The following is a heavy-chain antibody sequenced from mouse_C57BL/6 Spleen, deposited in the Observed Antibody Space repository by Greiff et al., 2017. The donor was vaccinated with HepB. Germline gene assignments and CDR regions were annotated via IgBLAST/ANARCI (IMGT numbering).Heavy chain of an antibody. V-gene: IGHV1-82*01. CDR3: AKAYDGYYPGYFDY. D-gene: IGHD2-3*01. Sequence: VQLQQSGPELVKPGASVKISCKASGYAFSSSWMNWVKQRPGKGLEWIGRIYPGDGDTNSNGKFKGKATLTADKSSSTAYMQLSSLTSEDSAVYFCAKAYDGYYPGYFDYWGQGTTLTVSS. CDR2: IYPGDGDT. CDR1: GYAFSSSW. J-gene: IGHJ2*01.